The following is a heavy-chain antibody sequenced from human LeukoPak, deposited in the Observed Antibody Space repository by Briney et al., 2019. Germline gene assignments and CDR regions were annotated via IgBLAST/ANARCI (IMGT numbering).Heavy chain of an antibody. CDR1: GFTFSSYS. V-gene: IGHV3-21*01. D-gene: IGHD6-13*01. CDR3: ARVSGSSSTGGDY. Sequence: GGSLRLSCAASGFTFSSYSMNWVRQAPGKGLEWVSSISSSSSYIYYADSVKGRFTISRDNAKNSLYLQMSSLRAEDTAVYYCARVSGSSSTGGDYWGQGTLVTVSS. CDR2: ISSSSSYI. J-gene: IGHJ4*02.